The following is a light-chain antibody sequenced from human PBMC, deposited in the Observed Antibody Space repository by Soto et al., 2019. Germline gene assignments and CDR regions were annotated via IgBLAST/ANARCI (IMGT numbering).Light chain of an antibody. CDR2: EVS. V-gene: IGLV2-14*01. J-gene: IGLJ3*02. Sequence: QSALTQPASVSGSPGQSITISCTGTSSDVGIYNYVSWYQQHPGKAPNLMIYEVSNRPSGVSNRFSGSKSGNTASLTISGLQAEDEADYYCSSYTSSSTWVFGGGTKLTV. CDR1: SSDVGIYNY. CDR3: SSYTSSSTWV.